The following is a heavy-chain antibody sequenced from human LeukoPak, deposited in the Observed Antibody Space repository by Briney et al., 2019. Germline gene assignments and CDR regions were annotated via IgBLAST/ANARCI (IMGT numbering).Heavy chain of an antibody. J-gene: IGHJ4*02. CDR1: GFTFSSYS. CDR3: ARVGPATAFDY. Sequence: PGGSLRLSCAASGFTFSSYSMNWVRQSPGRGLEYVSAINYKGGPTYYADSVKGRFTISTDNSKNTLFLQMASLRDEDMGVYYCARVGPATAFDYWGQGTHVTVSS. CDR2: INYKGGPT. V-gene: IGHV3-64*02.